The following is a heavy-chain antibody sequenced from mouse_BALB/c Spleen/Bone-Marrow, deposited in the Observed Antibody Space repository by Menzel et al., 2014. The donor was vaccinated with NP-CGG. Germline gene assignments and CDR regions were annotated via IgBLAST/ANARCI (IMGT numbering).Heavy chain of an antibody. CDR1: GFTFTDNY. V-gene: IGHV7-3*02. CDR3: ARDSDWFAY. Sequence: VQLQQPGGGLVQPGGSLRLSCATSGFTFTDNYMTWVRQPPGKALEWLGFIRNKANGYTTEYSASVKGRFTISRDNSQSILYLQMNTLRAEDSATYYCARDSDWFAYWGQGTLVTASA. J-gene: IGHJ3*01. CDR2: IRNKANGYTT.